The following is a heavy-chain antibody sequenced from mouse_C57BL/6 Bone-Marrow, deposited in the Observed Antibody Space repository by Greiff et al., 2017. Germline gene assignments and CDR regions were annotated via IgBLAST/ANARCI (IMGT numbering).Heavy chain of an antibody. CDR2: ISNGGGST. CDR1: GFTFSDYY. D-gene: IGHD1-1*01. J-gene: IGHJ4*01. Sequence: DVKLVESGGGLVQPGGSLKLSCAASGFTFSDYYMYWVRQTPEKRLEWVAYISNGGGSTYYPDTVKGRFTISRDNAKNTLYLQMSRLKSEGTAMYYCAREANYGSTYYAMDYWGQGTSVTVSS. CDR3: AREANYGSTYYAMDY. V-gene: IGHV5-12*01.